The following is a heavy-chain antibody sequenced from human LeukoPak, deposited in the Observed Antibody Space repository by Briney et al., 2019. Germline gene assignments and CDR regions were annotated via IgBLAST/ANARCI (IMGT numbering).Heavy chain of an antibody. CDR1: GYTFTGYY. V-gene: IGHV1-2*02. D-gene: IGHD2-15*01. J-gene: IGHJ4*02. CDR2: INPNSGGT. Sequence: WASVKVSCKASGYTFTGYYMHWVRQAPGQGLEWMGWINPNSGGTNYAQKFQDRVTMTRDTSISTAYMELSRLRSDDTAVYYCARDFPSGGSGYWGQGTLVTVSS. CDR3: ARDFPSGGSGY.